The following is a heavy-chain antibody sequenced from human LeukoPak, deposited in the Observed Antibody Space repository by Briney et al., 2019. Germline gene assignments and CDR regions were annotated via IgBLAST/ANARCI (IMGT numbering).Heavy chain of an antibody. V-gene: IGHV3-23*01. J-gene: IGHJ6*02. CDR1: GFTFSSYA. CDR3: ARGGILYGMDV. D-gene: IGHD6-13*01. CDR2: IGGGGDFI. Sequence: PGGSLRLSCAASGFTFSSYAMSWVRQAPGKGLEWVSDIGGGGDFIYYADSVKGRFTISRDNSKNTLYLQMNSLRAEDTAAYYCARGGILYGMDVWGQGTTVTVSS.